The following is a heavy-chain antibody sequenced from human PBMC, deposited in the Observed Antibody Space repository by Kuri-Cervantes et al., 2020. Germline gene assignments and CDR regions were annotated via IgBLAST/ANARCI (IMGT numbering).Heavy chain of an antibody. V-gene: IGHV1-8*01. CDR3: ARGWSVGATFDY. Sequence: ASVKVSCKASGYTFTGYDINWVRQATGQGLEWMGWMNPNSGNAGYAQKFQGRVTMTRNTSISTAYMDLSSLRPEDTAVYYCARGWSVGATFDYWGQGTLVTVSS. CDR2: MNPNSGNA. D-gene: IGHD1-26*01. CDR1: GYTFTGYD. J-gene: IGHJ4*02.